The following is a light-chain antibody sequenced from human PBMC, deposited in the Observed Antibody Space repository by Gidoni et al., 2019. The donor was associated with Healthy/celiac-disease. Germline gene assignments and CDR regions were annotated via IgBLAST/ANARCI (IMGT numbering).Light chain of an antibody. CDR3: QQYNSYPWT. CDR1: KSISSW. J-gene: IGKJ1*01. V-gene: IGKV1-5*03. Sequence: IQMTQPPSTLSASVGARVTIPCRARKSISSWLAWYQQKPGKAPKLLIYKASSLESGVPSRFSGSGSGTEFTLTISSLQPDDFATYYCQQYNSYPWTFGQGTKVEIK. CDR2: KAS.